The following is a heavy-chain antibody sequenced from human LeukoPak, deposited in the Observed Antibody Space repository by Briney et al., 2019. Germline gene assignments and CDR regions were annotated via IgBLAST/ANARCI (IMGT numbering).Heavy chain of an antibody. V-gene: IGHV3-21*01. CDR3: ARDNLPYCTNGVCPPVSKGGYYMDV. J-gene: IGHJ6*03. Sequence: GGSLRLSCAASGFTFSSYAMNWVRQAPGKGLEWVSSISSSSSYIYYADSVKGRFTISRDNAKNSLYLQMNSLRAEDTAVYYCARDNLPYCTNGVCPPVSKGGYYMDVRGKGTTVTVSS. CDR1: GFTFSSYA. D-gene: IGHD2-8*01. CDR2: ISSSSSYI.